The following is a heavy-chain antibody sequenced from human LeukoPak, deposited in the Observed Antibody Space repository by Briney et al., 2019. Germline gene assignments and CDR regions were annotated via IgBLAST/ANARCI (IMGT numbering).Heavy chain of an antibody. CDR3: ARDRSWELLSPQGFDY. D-gene: IGHD1-26*01. CDR1: GGSISSYY. CDR2: IYTSGST. Sequence: SETLSLTCTVSGGSISSYYWSWIRQPAGKGLGWIGRIYTSGSTNYNPSLKSRVTMSVDTSKNQFSLKLSSVTAADTAVYYCARDRSWELLSPQGFDYWGQGTLVTAS. J-gene: IGHJ4*02. V-gene: IGHV4-4*07.